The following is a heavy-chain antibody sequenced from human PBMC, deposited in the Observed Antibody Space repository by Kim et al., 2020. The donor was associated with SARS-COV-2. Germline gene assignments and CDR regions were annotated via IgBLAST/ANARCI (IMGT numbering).Heavy chain of an antibody. Sequence: YTDDMRGRFTISRDNSKNTLYLQMNSLRPEDTAVYICAKDDYGSIDYWGQGTLVTVSS. J-gene: IGHJ4*02. CDR3: AKDDYGSIDY. D-gene: IGHD3-16*01. V-gene: IGHV3-30*10.